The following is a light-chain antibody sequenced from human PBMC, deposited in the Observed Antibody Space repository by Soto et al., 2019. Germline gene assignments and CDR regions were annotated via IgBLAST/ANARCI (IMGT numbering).Light chain of an antibody. CDR1: QSVSSSY. CDR3: QQYNNWPGT. J-gene: IGKJ4*01. Sequence: EIVLTQSPGTLSLSPGERATLSCRASQSVSSSYLAWYQHKPGQAPRLLIYGASSRATGIPTRFSGSGSGTEFTLTIDSLQSEDFAIDFCQQYNNWPGTFGGGTKVDI. V-gene: IGKV3-15*01. CDR2: GAS.